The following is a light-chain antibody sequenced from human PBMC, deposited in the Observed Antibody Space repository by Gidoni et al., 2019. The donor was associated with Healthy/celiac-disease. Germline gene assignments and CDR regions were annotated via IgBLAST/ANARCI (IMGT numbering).Light chain of an antibody. CDR1: QGISSA. J-gene: IGKJ4*01. CDR3: QQFNSYPLT. CDR2: DAS. Sequence: AIQLTQSPSSLSASVGDRVTITCRASQGISSALAWYQQKPGTAPKLLIYDASSLESGVPSRFSGSGSGTDFTLTISSLQPEDFATYYCQQFNSYPLTFXGXTKVEIK. V-gene: IGKV1-13*02.